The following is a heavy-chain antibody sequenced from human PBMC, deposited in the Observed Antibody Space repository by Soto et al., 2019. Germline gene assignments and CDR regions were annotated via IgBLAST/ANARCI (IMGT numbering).Heavy chain of an antibody. D-gene: IGHD3-3*01. CDR1: GGSISSYF. J-gene: IGHJ4*02. CDR3: ARGSEWMSY. V-gene: IGHV4-59*01. CDR2: ISYTGST. Sequence: SETLSLTCTVSGGSISSYFWSWIRQAPGKGLVWIGYISYTGSTTYNPSLKSRVTMSVDTSKNQFSLKLNSVTAADTAVYYCARGSEWMSYWGQGTLVTVSS.